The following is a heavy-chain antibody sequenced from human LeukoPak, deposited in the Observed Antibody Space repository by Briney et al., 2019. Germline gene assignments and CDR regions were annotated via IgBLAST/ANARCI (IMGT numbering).Heavy chain of an antibody. CDR1: GGSFSGYY. J-gene: IGHJ4*02. Sequence: SETLSLTCAVYGGSFSGYYWSWIRQPPGKGLEWIGNIYYSGSTYYNPSLNSRVTISVDTSKNRFSLKLTSVTAADTAVFYCARLPQRSDILTSYANSFDYWGQGTLVTVSS. CDR3: ARLPQRSDILTSYANSFDY. CDR2: IYYSGST. V-gene: IGHV4-34*01. D-gene: IGHD3-9*01.